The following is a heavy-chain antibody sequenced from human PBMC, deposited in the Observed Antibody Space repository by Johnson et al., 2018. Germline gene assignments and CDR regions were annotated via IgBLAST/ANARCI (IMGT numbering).Heavy chain of an antibody. D-gene: IGHD3-9*01. CDR1: GFTFSSYG. J-gene: IGHJ3*02. V-gene: IGHV3-30*18. Sequence: QVQLVQSGGGVVQPGRSLRLSCAASGFTFSSYGMHWVRQSPGKGLEWLAVISYDGSNKYYADSVKGRFTISRDNSKNTLYLQMNSLRAEDTAVYYCAKDGDIFPGPRDAFDIWCQGTMVTGSS. CDR2: ISYDGSNK. CDR3: AKDGDIFPGPRDAFDI.